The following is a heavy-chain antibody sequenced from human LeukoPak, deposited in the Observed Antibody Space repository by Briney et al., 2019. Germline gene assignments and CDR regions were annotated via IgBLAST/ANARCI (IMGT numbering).Heavy chain of an antibody. Sequence: GGSLRLSCAASGFTFDDYAMHWVRQAPGKGLEWVSGISWNSGSIGYADSVKGRFTISRDNAKNSLYLQMNSLRDEDTALYYCAKGGYYSPYYFDYWGQGTLVTVSS. J-gene: IGHJ4*02. V-gene: IGHV3-9*01. CDR2: ISWNSGSI. CDR1: GFTFDDYA. D-gene: IGHD3-22*01. CDR3: AKGGYYSPYYFDY.